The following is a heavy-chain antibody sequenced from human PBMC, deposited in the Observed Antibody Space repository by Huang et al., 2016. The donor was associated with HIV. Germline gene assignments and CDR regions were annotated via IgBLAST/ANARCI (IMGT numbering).Heavy chain of an antibody. D-gene: IGHD3-22*01. CDR2: MNSDGSSS. CDR1: GFTFSSYW. Sequence: EVQLVESGGGLVQPGGSLRLSCAASGFTFSSYWLHWVRQAPGKGLGWVLRMNSDGSSSDYADSGKGRFTISRDNAKNTLYLQMNSLRAEDTAVYYCVRDPRIQSWLNYFDYWGQGTLVSVSS. CDR3: VRDPRIQSWLNYFDY. J-gene: IGHJ4*02. V-gene: IGHV3-74*01.